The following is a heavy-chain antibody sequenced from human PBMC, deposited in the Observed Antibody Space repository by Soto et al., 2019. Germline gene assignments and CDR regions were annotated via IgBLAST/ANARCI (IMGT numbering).Heavy chain of an antibody. CDR3: ARGRGDGYNQNWYFDL. Sequence: SETLSLTCAVYGGSFSGYYWSWVRQPPGKGLEWIGEINNGGSYNYNPSLKSRGSMSVSTSNNQFSLKPTAVTAADTAVYYCARGRGDGYNQNWYFDLWGRGTLVTVSS. CDR2: INNGGSY. CDR1: GGSFSGYY. J-gene: IGHJ2*01. V-gene: IGHV4-34*01. D-gene: IGHD3-10*01.